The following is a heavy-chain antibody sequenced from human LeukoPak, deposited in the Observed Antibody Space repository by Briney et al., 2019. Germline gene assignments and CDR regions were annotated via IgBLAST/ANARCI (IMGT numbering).Heavy chain of an antibody. CDR2: IYHSGST. Sequence: PSETLSLTCAVSGGSISSGGYSWSWIRQPPGKGLEWIGYIYHSGSTYYNPSLKSRVTISVDRSKNQFSLKLSSVTAADTAVYYCARETLSYGDYGDSDWYFDLWGRGTLVTVSS. V-gene: IGHV4-30-2*01. CDR3: ARETLSYGDYGDSDWYFDL. J-gene: IGHJ2*01. D-gene: IGHD4-17*01. CDR1: GGSISSGGYS.